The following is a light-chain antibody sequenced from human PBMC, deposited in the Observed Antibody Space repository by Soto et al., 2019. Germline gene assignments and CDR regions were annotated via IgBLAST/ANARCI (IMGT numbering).Light chain of an antibody. V-gene: IGLV2-14*01. CDR2: DVT. CDR1: SSDVGGYNY. J-gene: IGLJ2*01. Sequence: QSVLTQPASVSGSPGQSITISCTGTSSDVGGYNYVSWYQQHPGKAPKLMIYDVTNRPSGVSNRFSGSKSGNTASLTISGIQVEDEADYYCKSYASSGTLVVFGGGTKVTVL. CDR3: KSYASSGTLVV.